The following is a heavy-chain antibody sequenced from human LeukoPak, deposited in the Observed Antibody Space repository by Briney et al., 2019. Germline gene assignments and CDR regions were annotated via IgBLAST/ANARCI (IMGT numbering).Heavy chain of an antibody. CDR2: IKPDGSEK. CDR1: GFTFSSHH. CDR3: ARMSSYCDY. Sequence: GGSLRLSCVASGFTFSSHHMNWVRQTPGKGLESVATIKPDGSEKYYVDSVKGRFTISRDNAKSSLYLQMNSLRAEDTGVYFCARMSSYCDYLGQGTLVTVSS. J-gene: IGHJ4*02. D-gene: IGHD2-2*01. V-gene: IGHV3-7*01.